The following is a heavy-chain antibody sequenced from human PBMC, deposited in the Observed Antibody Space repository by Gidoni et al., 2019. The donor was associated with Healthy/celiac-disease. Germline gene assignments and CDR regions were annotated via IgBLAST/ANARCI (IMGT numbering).Heavy chain of an antibody. Sequence: EVQLVESGGVVVQPGGSLRLSCAASGFTFADYTMHWVRQAPGKGLEWVSLISWDGGSTYYADSVKGRFTISRDNSKNSLYLQMNSLRTEDTALYYCAKDFTTVVNSGYFDYWGQGTLVTVSS. CDR1: GFTFADYT. CDR3: AKDFTTVVNSGYFDY. V-gene: IGHV3-43*01. J-gene: IGHJ4*02. D-gene: IGHD4-17*01. CDR2: ISWDGGST.